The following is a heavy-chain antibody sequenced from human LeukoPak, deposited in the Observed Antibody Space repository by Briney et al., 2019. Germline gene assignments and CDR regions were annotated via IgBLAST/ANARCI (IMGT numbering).Heavy chain of an antibody. CDR1: GYTFTGYY. CDR2: INPNIGGT. J-gene: IGHJ6*03. D-gene: IGHD3-3*01. V-gene: IGHV1-2*02. Sequence: GASVKGCSKASGYTFTGYYMHWVRQAPGQGHKWMGWINPNIGGTNYAQKFQGRVTMTRDTSISTAYMELSRLRSDDTAVYYRARGLGPLYYDFWSGSGSYYYMDVWGKGTTVTVSS. CDR3: ARGLGPLYYDFWSGSGSYYYMDV.